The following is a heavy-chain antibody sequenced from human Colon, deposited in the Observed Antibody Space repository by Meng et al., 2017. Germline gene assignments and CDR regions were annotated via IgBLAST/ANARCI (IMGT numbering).Heavy chain of an antibody. CDR3: ARETYAAMAD. CDR2: IVSSGTFT. V-gene: IGHV3-11*01. J-gene: IGHJ4*02. D-gene: IGHD5-24*01. CDR1: GFTFSDYY. Sequence: QVQLVESGGGLVKPGGSLRLSCAASGFTFSDYYMSWIRQAQGKGLEWVSYIVSSGTFTHYADSVKGRFTISRDNAKNLLYLQMDSLRVEDTAVYYCARETYAAMADWGQGTLVTVSS.